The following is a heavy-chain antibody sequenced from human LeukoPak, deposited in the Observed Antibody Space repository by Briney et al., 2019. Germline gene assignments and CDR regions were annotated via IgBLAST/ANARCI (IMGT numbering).Heavy chain of an antibody. J-gene: IGHJ6*02. CDR1: GFTFSGYP. Sequence: GGSLRLSCAASGFTFSGYPIHWVRQAPGKGLEWVTVISYDGSNKYYADSVKGRFTISRDNSKNTLYLQMNSLRAEDTAVYYCARRPIKYYYYGMDVWGQGTTVTVSS. CDR2: ISYDGSNK. V-gene: IGHV3-30*04. CDR3: ARRPIKYYYYGMDV.